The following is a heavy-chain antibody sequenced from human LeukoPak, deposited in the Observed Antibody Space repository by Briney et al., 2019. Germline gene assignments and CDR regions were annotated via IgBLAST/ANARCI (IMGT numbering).Heavy chain of an antibody. J-gene: IGHJ2*01. V-gene: IGHV4-59*12. Sequence: SETLSLTCTVSGGSISSYYWSWIRQPPGKGLEWIGYIYYSGSTNYNPSLKSRVTISVDTSKNQFSLKLSSVTAADTAVYYCARDRWYFDLWGRGTLVTVSS. CDR2: IYYSGST. CDR1: GGSISSYY. CDR3: ARDRWYFDL.